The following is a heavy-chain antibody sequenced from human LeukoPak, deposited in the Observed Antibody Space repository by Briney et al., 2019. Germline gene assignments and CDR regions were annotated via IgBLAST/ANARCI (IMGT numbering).Heavy chain of an antibody. CDR2: FDPEDGEI. Sequence: ASVKVSCKVSEYTLTELSMHWVRQAPGKGLEWLGGFDPEDGEIIYAQKFQGRVTMSDDTSTDTAYMELGSLRSEDTAVYYCARGRRFGELSDFDYWGQGTLVTVSS. V-gene: IGHV1-24*01. CDR3: ARGRRFGELSDFDY. J-gene: IGHJ4*02. CDR1: EYTLTELS. D-gene: IGHD3-10*01.